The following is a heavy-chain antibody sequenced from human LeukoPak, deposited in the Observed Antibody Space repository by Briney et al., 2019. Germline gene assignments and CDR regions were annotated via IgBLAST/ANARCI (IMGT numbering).Heavy chain of an antibody. Sequence: GGSLRLSCAASGLTFSSYSMNWVRQAPGKGLEWVSSISSSSSYIYYADSAKGRFTISRDNAKNSLYLQMNSLRAEDTAVYYCATPQNDYWGQGTLVTVSS. J-gene: IGHJ4*02. V-gene: IGHV3-21*01. CDR2: ISSSSSYI. CDR1: GLTFSSYS. CDR3: ATPQNDY.